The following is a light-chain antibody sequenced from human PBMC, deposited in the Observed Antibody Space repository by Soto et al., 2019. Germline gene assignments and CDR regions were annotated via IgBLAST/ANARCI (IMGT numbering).Light chain of an antibody. Sequence: EIVLTQSPGTLSLSPGERATLSCRTSQSISSSYLAWYQQKPGQAPRLLISDASRRATGIPDRFSGGGSGTDFTLTISRREPEDFAVYYCHQYGGSLPYTFGQGTKLEIK. CDR1: QSISSSY. J-gene: IGKJ2*01. V-gene: IGKV3-20*01. CDR3: HQYGGSLPYT. CDR2: DAS.